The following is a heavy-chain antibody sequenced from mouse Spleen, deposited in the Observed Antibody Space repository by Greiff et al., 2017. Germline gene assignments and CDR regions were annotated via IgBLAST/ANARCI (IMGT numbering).Heavy chain of an antibody. Sequence: QVQLKQPGAELVKPGASVKLSCKASGYTFTSYWMHWVKQRPGRGLEWIGRIDPNSGGTKYNEKFKSKATLTVDKPSSTAYMQLSSLTSEDSAVYYCARVVYRYDVDAMDYWGQGTSVTVSS. J-gene: IGHJ4*01. CDR1: GYTFTSYW. V-gene: IGHV1-72*01. CDR3: ARVVYRYDVDAMDY. D-gene: IGHD2-14*01. CDR2: IDPNSGGT.